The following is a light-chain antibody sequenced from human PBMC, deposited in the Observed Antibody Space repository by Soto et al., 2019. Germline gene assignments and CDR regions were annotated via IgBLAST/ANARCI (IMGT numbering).Light chain of an antibody. Sequence: DIVLTQTPLSSPVTLGQPASISCKSSQSLVHNDGSTYLSWLQQRPGQPPRVLLYQVSNRFSGVPDRCSGSGAGTDFTLKISRVEPEDVATYYCMQVTQFPHTFGQGTKLDIK. V-gene: IGKV2-24*01. J-gene: IGKJ2*01. CDR3: MQVTQFPHT. CDR1: QSLVHNDGSTY. CDR2: QVS.